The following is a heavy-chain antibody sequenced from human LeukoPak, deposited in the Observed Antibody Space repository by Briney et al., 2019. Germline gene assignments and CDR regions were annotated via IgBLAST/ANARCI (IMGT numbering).Heavy chain of an antibody. CDR1: GFTFSSYW. CDR2: IKQDGSEK. CDR3: AREVNYYDSSGYYRTVIYFDY. D-gene: IGHD3-22*01. V-gene: IGHV3-7*01. J-gene: IGHJ4*02. Sequence: GGSLRLSCAASGFTFSSYWMSWVRQAPGKGLEWVANIKQDGSEKYYVDSVKGRFTISRDNAKNSLYLQMNSLRAEDTAVYYCAREVNYYDSSGYYRTVIYFDYWGQGTLVTVSS.